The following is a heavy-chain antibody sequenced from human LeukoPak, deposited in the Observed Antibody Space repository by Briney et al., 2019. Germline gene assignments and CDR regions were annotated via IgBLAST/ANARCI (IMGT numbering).Heavy chain of an antibody. Sequence: SETLSLTCTVSGGSISSSSYYWGWIRQPPGKGLEWIGSIYYSGSTYYNPSLKSRVTISVDTSKNQFSLKLSSVTAADTAVYYCARRLGIAVAGNVYAFDIWGQGTMVTVSS. V-gene: IGHV4-39*01. CDR1: GGSISSSSYY. CDR2: IYYSGST. D-gene: IGHD6-19*01. CDR3: ARRLGIAVAGNVYAFDI. J-gene: IGHJ3*02.